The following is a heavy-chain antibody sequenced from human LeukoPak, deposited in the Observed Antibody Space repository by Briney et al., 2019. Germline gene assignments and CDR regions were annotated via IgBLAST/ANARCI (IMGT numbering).Heavy chain of an antibody. CDR3: ARQYSNNWYDDRGWFDP. V-gene: IGHV4-38-2*02. CDR1: GYSINNNYY. Sequence: PSETLSLTCTVSGYSINNNYYWDWVRQPPGKGLEWIASIYHSGKSYYNPALKSRVTISVDTSKNQFSLKLTSVTAADTAVYCCARQYSNNWYDDRGWFDPWGQGTLVIVSS. J-gene: IGHJ5*02. CDR2: IYHSGKS. D-gene: IGHD6-13*01.